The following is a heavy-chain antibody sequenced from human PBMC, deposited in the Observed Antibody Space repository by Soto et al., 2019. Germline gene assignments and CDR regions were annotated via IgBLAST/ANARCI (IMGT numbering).Heavy chain of an antibody. CDR3: ARHGGVVVPAAISRFHYYGMDV. J-gene: IGHJ6*02. V-gene: IGHV5-51*01. CDR1: GYSFTSYW. CDR2: IYPGDSDT. Sequence: GESLKISCKGSGYSFTSYWIGWVRQMPGKGLEWMGIIYPGDSDTRYSPSFQGQVTISADKSISTAYLQWSSLKASDTAMYYCARHGGVVVPAAISRFHYYGMDVWGQGTTVTVSS. D-gene: IGHD2-2*01.